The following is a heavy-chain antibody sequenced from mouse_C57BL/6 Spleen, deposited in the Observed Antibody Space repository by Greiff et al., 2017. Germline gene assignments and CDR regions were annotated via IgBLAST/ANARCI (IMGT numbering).Heavy chain of an antibody. CDR1: GFTFSDYY. Sequence: VQLKESGGGLVQPGGSLKLSCAASGFTFSDYYMYWVRQTPEKRLEWVAYISNGCGSTYYPDTVKGRFTISRDNAKNTLYLQMSRLKSEDTAMYYCARRGYDVDYWGQGTTLTVSS. D-gene: IGHD2-3*01. V-gene: IGHV5-12*01. CDR2: ISNGCGST. CDR3: ARRGYDVDY. J-gene: IGHJ2*01.